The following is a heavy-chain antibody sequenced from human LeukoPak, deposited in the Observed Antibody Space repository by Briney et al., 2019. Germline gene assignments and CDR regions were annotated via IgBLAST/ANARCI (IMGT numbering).Heavy chain of an antibody. Sequence: KPSETLSLTCTVSGGSISSYYWSWIRQPPGKGLEWIGYIYYSGSTNYNPSLKSRVTISVDTSKNQFSLKLSSVTAADTAVYYCAREFRTMVRGEGFDPWGQGTLVTVSS. CDR3: AREFRTMVRGEGFDP. CDR2: IYYSGST. D-gene: IGHD3-10*01. V-gene: IGHV4-59*01. J-gene: IGHJ5*02. CDR1: GGSISSYY.